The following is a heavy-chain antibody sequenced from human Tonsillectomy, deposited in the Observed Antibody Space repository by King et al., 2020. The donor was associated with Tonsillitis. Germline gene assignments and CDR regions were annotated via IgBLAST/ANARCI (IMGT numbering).Heavy chain of an antibody. CDR3: ARRGQVGYWYFDL. CDR1: GGSISSSSYY. V-gene: IGHV4-39*01. J-gene: IGHJ2*01. D-gene: IGHD1-26*01. CDR2: IFYSGGT. Sequence: QLQESGPGLVKPSETLSLTCTVSGGSISSSSYYWGWIRQPPGKGLEWIGDIFYSGGTYYNPSLKSRVTISVDTSKNQFSLKLRSVTAADTAVYYCARRGQVGYWYFDLWGRGTLITVSS.